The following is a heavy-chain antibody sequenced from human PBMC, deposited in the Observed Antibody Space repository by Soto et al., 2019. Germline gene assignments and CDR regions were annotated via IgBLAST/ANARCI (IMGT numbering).Heavy chain of an antibody. J-gene: IGHJ4*02. CDR1: GFTFSSYA. CDR3: AKDPRRVVVPALHDY. Sequence: GGSLRLSCAASGFTFSSYAMSWVRQAPGKGLEWVSAISGSGGSTYYADSVKGRFTISRDNSKNTLYLQMNSLRAEDTAVYYCAKDPRRVVVPALHDYWGQGTLVTVSS. V-gene: IGHV3-23*01. D-gene: IGHD2-2*01. CDR2: ISGSGGST.